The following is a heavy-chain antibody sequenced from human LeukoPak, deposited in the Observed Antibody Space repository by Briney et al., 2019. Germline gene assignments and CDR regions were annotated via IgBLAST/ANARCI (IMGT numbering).Heavy chain of an antibody. CDR2: IWYSGSA. Sequence: PSETLSPTCTVSRDSISGSDYYWGWLRQPPGKGLEWIANIWYSGSAYYNPSLQSRVTITVDTSKNQFSLNVKSVTAGDSAVYYCLRHAGGIILTWGQGTRVAVSS. CDR3: LRHAGGIILT. J-gene: IGHJ5*02. V-gene: IGHV4-39*01. D-gene: IGHD1-1*01. CDR1: RDSISGSDYY.